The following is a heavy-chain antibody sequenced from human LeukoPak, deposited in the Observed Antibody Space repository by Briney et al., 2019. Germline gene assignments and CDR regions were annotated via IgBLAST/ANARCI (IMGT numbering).Heavy chain of an antibody. CDR3: APYSGWSGYNWFDR. D-gene: IGHD6-19*01. CDR2: ISGSGGST. J-gene: IGHJ5*02. Sequence: GGSLRLSCAASGFTFSSYAMSWVRQAPGKGLEWVSAISGSGGSTYYADSVKGRFTISRDNSKNTLYLQMNSLRAEDTAVYYCAPYSGWSGYNWFDRWGQGTLVTVSS. CDR1: GFTFSSYA. V-gene: IGHV3-23*01.